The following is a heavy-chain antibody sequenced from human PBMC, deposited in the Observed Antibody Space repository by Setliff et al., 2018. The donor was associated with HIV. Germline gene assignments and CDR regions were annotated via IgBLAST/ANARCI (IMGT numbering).Heavy chain of an antibody. Sequence: ASVKVSCKASGDAFTDYYIHWVRQAPGQGLEWMGWINPNSGGTNYAQKVQGRVTVTRDTSISTAFMDLSRLRSDDTAVYYCARDPGYKSSWYGAFDIWGQGTMVTVSS. J-gene: IGHJ3*02. V-gene: IGHV1-2*02. CDR2: INPNSGGT. D-gene: IGHD6-13*01. CDR3: ARDPGYKSSWYGAFDI. CDR1: GDAFTDYY.